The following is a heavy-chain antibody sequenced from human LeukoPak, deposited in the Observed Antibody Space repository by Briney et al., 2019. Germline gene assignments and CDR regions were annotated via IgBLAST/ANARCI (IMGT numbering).Heavy chain of an antibody. CDR2: ISAYSGNT. D-gene: IGHD3-10*01. J-gene: IGHJ4*02. V-gene: IGHV1-18*01. CDR3: ARETGLLWSGELFGGHNDY. Sequence: ASVKVSCKASGYTFTSYGISWVRQAPGQGLEWMGWISAYSGNTNYAQKLQGRVTMTTDTSTSTAYMELRSLRSDDTAVYYCARETGLLWSGELFGGHNDYWGQGTLVTVSS. CDR1: GYTFTSYG.